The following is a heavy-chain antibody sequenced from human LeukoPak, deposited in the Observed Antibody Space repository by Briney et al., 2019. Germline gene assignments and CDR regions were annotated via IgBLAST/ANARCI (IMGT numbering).Heavy chain of an antibody. CDR3: AKGMVRGVTYDY. D-gene: IGHD3-10*01. CDR2: ISGSGGST. CDR1: GFTFSSYA. Sequence: PGGSLRLSCAASGFTFSSYAMSWVRQAPGKGLEWVSAISGSGGSTYYADSVKGRFTISRDNSKNTLYLQMNSLRAEDTAVYYRAKGMVRGVTYDYWGQGTLVTVSS. J-gene: IGHJ4*02. V-gene: IGHV3-23*01.